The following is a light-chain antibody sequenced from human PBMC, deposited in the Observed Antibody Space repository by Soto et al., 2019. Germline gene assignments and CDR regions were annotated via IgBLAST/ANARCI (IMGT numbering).Light chain of an antibody. CDR2: SHD. CDR1: SSNIGRNA. J-gene: IGLJ2*01. Sequence: QSVLTQPPSASGTPGQRVTISCSGSSSNIGRNAVNWYQQVPGTAPKLLIYSHDQRPSGVPDRFSGSKSGTSASLAISGLQSEDEANYYCIAWDDSLNGRLFGGGTKLTVL. V-gene: IGLV1-44*01. CDR3: IAWDDSLNGRL.